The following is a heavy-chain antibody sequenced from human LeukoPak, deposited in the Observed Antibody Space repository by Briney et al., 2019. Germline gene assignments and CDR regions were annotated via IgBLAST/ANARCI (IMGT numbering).Heavy chain of an antibody. V-gene: IGHV4-59*01. Sequence: TSETLSLTCSVSGTSMRTYYWGWVRQTPGKGLEFIGYISDTGSTNYNPSLKSRVTISVDTSKSLFSLRLTSATAADTAVYYCARDGDSGDFVGAFDVWGQGTLVTVSS. CDR2: ISDTGST. CDR1: GTSMRTYY. CDR3: ARDGDSGDFVGAFDV. J-gene: IGHJ3*01. D-gene: IGHD4-17*01.